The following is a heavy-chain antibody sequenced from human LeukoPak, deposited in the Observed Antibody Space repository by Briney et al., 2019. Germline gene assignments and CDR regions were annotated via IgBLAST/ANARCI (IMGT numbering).Heavy chain of an antibody. CDR3: AKAPVTSCRGAFCYPFDY. J-gene: IGHJ4*02. CDR1: GFSFSSYA. CDR2: MSSSDDGR. V-gene: IGHV3-23*01. D-gene: IGHD2-15*01. Sequence: GRSLRLSCAASGFSFSSYAMSWVRQAPGKGLEWVSAMSSSDDGRYYAASVRGRFTISRDTSRSTLYLQMNSLRAEDAAVYYCAKAPVTSCRGAFCYPFDYWGQGTLVTVSS.